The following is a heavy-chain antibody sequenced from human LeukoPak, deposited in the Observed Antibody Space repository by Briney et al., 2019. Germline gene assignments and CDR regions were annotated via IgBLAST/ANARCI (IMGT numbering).Heavy chain of an antibody. V-gene: IGHV4-59*01. J-gene: IGHJ4*02. D-gene: IGHD1-7*01. CDR3: ARARDWNYVPFDY. CDR2: IYYSGST. Sequence: SETLSLTCTVSGGSISSYYWGSIRQPPGKGLEWIGYIYYSGSTNYNPSLKSRVTISVDTSKNQFSLKLSSVTAADTAVYYCARARDWNYVPFDYWGQGTLVTVSS. CDR1: GGSISSYY.